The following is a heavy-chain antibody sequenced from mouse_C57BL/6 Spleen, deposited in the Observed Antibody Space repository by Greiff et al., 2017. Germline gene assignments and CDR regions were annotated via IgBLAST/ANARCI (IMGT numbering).Heavy chain of an antibody. CDR1: GYTFTSYW. CDR3: ARQGNFYFDY. J-gene: IGHJ2*01. D-gene: IGHD2-1*01. V-gene: IGHV1-72*01. Sequence: QVQLQQPGAELVKPGASVKLSCKASGYTFTSYWMHWVKQRPGRGLEWIGRIDSNSGGTKYNEKFKSKATLTVDKPSSTAYMQLSSLTSEDSAVYYCARQGNFYFDYWGQGTTLTVSS. CDR2: IDSNSGGT.